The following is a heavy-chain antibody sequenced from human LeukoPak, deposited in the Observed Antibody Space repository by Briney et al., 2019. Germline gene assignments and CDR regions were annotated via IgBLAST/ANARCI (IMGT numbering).Heavy chain of an antibody. Sequence: SETLSLTCTVSGGSIRSYYWSWIRQPPGKGLEWIGYLYYRGSTYYNPSLKSRVTISVDTSKNQFSLKLSSVTAADTAVYYCASLRDGYNFDYWGQGTLVTVSS. CDR1: GGSIRSYY. V-gene: IGHV4-59*08. CDR3: ASLRDGYNFDY. D-gene: IGHD5-24*01. J-gene: IGHJ4*02. CDR2: LYYRGST.